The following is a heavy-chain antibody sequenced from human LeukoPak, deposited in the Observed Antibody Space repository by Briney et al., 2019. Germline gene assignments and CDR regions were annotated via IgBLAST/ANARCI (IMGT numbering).Heavy chain of an antibody. Sequence: SETLSLTCTVSGGSFSSGGFYWSWIRQHPGKGLEWIGFIYYSGSTSYNPSLKSRVTISVDTSKNQFSLKLSSVTAADTAVYCCARDYGDYGAFDIWGQGTMVTVSS. V-gene: IGHV4-31*03. CDR1: GGSFSSGGFY. D-gene: IGHD4-17*01. CDR2: IYYSGST. J-gene: IGHJ3*02. CDR3: ARDYGDYGAFDI.